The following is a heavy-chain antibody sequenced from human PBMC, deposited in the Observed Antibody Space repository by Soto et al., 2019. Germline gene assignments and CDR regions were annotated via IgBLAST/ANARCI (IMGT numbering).Heavy chain of an antibody. V-gene: IGHV1-46*01. J-gene: IGHJ3*02. CDR2: INPSGGST. D-gene: IGHD2-2*01. CDR3: AGDWAKVGYAFDI. Sequence: QVQLVQSGAEVKKPGASVKVSCKASGYTFTSYYMHWVRQAPGQGLEWMGIINPSGGSTSYAQKFQGGVTMTRDTSTSTVYMELSSLRSEYTAVYYFAGDWAKVGYAFDIWGQGTVVTVSS. CDR1: GYTFTSYY.